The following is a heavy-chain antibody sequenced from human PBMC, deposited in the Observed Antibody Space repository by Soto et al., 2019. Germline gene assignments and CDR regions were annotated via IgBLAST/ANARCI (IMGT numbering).Heavy chain of an antibody. CDR3: ARRGDGSGSLDY. Sequence: QVQLQESGPGLVKPPGTLSLTCAVSGDSISSSIWWSWVRLPPGKGLEWIGEIYSSGTTNYNPSLKSRFNISVDKSKNQFSLKMSSLTAADTAVYYCARRGDGSGSLDYWGQGTLVTVFS. J-gene: IGHJ4*02. CDR2: IYSSGTT. V-gene: IGHV4-4*03. D-gene: IGHD3-10*01. CDR1: GDSISSSIW.